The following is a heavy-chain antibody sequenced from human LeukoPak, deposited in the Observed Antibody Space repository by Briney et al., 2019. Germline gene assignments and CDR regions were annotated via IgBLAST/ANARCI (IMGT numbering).Heavy chain of an antibody. Sequence: SVKVSCKASGYTFTGYYMHWVRQAPGQGLEWMGWIIPIFGTANYAQKFQGRVTITTDESTSTAYMELSSLRSEDTAVYYCARGGPGYSSSWYPVAFDIWGQGTMVTVSS. D-gene: IGHD6-13*01. J-gene: IGHJ3*02. CDR2: IIPIFGTA. CDR1: GYTFTGYY. CDR3: ARGGPGYSSSWYPVAFDI. V-gene: IGHV1-69*05.